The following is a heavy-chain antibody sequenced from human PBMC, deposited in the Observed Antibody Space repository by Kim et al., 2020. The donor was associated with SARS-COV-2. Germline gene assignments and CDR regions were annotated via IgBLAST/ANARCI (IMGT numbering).Heavy chain of an antibody. Sequence: NYTPSLKSRVTISVDTSKNQFSLKLSSVTAADTAVYYCASSVDTAMAFDYWGQGTLVTVSS. CDR3: ASSVDTAMAFDY. J-gene: IGHJ4*02. D-gene: IGHD5-18*01. V-gene: IGHV4-59*01.